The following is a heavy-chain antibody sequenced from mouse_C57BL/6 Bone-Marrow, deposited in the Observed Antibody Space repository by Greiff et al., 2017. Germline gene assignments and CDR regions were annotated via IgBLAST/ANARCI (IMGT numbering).Heavy chain of an antibody. J-gene: IGHJ2*01. V-gene: IGHV5-4*01. Sequence: EVKLQESGGGLVKPGGSLKLSCAASGFTFSSYAMSWVRQTPEKRLEWVATISDGGSYTYYPDNVKGRFTISRDNAKNKLYLQMSHLKSEDTAMYYCARDRGQLRLNYFYYWGQGTTLTVSS. CDR2: ISDGGSYT. D-gene: IGHD3-2*02. CDR3: ARDRGQLRLNYFYY. CDR1: GFTFSSYA.